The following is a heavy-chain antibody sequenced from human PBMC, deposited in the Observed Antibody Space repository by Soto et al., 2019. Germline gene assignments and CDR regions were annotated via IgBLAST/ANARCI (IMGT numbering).Heavy chain of an antibody. V-gene: IGHV1-18*04. CDR1: GYTFNRHG. CDR3: ARVRIVGAREIDF. D-gene: IGHD1-26*01. J-gene: IGHJ4*02. Sequence: QVHLVQSGGEVKKPRASVKVSCKASGYTFNRHGITWVRQAPGQGLEWMGWISGYNGDINYEQKFQGRVTLSSDTLTSTVYLELKSLRFDDTAVYYCARVRIVGAREIDFWGQGTLVTVSS. CDR2: ISGYNGDI.